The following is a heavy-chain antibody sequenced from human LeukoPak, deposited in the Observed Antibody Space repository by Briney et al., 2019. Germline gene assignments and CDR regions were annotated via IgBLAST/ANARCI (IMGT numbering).Heavy chain of an antibody. Sequence: PSETLSLTCAVYGGSFSGYYWSWIRQPPGKGLEWIGEINHSGSTNYNPSLKSRVTISVDTSKKQFSLKLSSVTAADTAVYYCVTYYFDSSGPKKDYWGQGTLVTVSS. V-gene: IGHV4-34*01. CDR1: GGSFSGYY. D-gene: IGHD3-22*01. CDR2: INHSGST. J-gene: IGHJ4*02. CDR3: VTYYFDSSGPKKDY.